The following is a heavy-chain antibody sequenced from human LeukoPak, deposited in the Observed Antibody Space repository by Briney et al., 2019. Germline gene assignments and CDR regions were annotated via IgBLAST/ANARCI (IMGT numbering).Heavy chain of an antibody. J-gene: IGHJ4*02. Sequence: SETLSLTCTVSGGSISSYYWSWIRQPAGKGLEWIGRIYTSGSTNYNPSLKSRVTMSVDTSKNQFSLKLSSVTAADTAVYYCATYIAVAGRFDYWGQGTLVTVSS. V-gene: IGHV4-4*07. CDR2: IYTSGST. CDR1: GGSISSYY. D-gene: IGHD6-19*01. CDR3: ATYIAVAGRFDY.